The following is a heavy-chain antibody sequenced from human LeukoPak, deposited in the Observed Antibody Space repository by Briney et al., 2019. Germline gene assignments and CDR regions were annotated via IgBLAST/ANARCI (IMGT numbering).Heavy chain of an antibody. CDR1: GFTFSNYA. Sequence: GGSLRLSCAASGFTFSNYAMTWVRQAPGKGLEWVSNIVDGGGATYYEDSVKGRFTISRDNSRNTLYLQMNSLRAEDTGVYYCAKAFHGIDVFDIWGLGTMVTVSS. V-gene: IGHV3-23*01. D-gene: IGHD2/OR15-2a*01. CDR2: IVDGGGAT. J-gene: IGHJ3*02. CDR3: AKAFHGIDVFDI.